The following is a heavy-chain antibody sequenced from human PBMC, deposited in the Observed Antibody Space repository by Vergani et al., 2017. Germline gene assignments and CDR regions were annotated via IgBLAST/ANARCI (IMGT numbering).Heavy chain of an antibody. V-gene: IGHV4-59*01. D-gene: IGHD3-22*01. CDR1: GGSISSYY. J-gene: IGHJ5*02. CDR2: IYYSGST. CDR3: ARDRADYYDSSGYYYRRFDP. Sequence: QVQLQESGPGLVKPSQTLSLTCTVSGGSISSYYWSWIRQPPGKGLEWIGYIYYSGSTNYNPSLKSRVTISVDTSKNQFPLKLSSVTAADTAVYYCARDRADYYDSSGYYYRRFDPWGQGTLVTVSS.